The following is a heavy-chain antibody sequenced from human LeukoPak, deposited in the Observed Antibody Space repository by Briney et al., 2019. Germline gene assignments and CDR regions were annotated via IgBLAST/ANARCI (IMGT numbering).Heavy chain of an antibody. CDR2: IFTTGPG. CDR1: GASINSSPYY. CDR3: AGSWNAERSFDP. D-gene: IGHD1-1*01. J-gene: IGHJ5*02. Sequence: SETLSLTCTVSGASINSSPYYWTWIRQPAGKGLEWIGHIFTTGPGSYNPSLRSRVTISRDTSKNEFSLSLNSVTAADTAVYYCAGSWNAERSFDPWGQGTLVTVSS. V-gene: IGHV4-61*09.